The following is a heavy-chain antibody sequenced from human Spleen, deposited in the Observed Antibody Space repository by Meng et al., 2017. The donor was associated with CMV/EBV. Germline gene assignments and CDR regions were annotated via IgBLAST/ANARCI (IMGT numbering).Heavy chain of an antibody. CDR2: ISAGGDST. V-gene: IGHV3-23*01. J-gene: IGHJ6*02. CDR1: GFSFAIYA. CDR3: ARGMQPYYYYGMDV. Sequence: GESLKISCAASGFSFAIYAMTWVRQAPGKGLEWVSTISAGGDSTYYADSVKGRFTISRDNSKNTLYLQMNSLRAEDTAIYYCARGMQPYYYYGMDVWGQGTTVTVSS. D-gene: IGHD6-13*01.